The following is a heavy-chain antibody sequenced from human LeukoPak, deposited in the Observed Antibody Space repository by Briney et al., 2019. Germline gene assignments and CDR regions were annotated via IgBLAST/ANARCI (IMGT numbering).Heavy chain of an antibody. CDR2: INYSGSN. D-gene: IGHD3-10*01. J-gene: IGHJ5*02. V-gene: IGHV4-59*01. CDR3: AREVLLWFGEEVSWFDP. Sequence: SETLSLTCTVSGGSISTYYWTWIRQPPGKGLEWIGFINYSGSNNYNPSLQSRVTISVDTSKNQFSLKLSSVTAADTAVYYCAREVLLWFGEEVSWFDPWGQGTLVTVSS. CDR1: GGSISTYY.